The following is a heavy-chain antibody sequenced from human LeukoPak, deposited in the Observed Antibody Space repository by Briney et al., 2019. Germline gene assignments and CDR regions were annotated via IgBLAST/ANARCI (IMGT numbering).Heavy chain of an antibody. CDR1: GGSFSGYY. J-gene: IGHJ4*02. CDR3: VRSRSFYYDY. CDR2: INHSGST. V-gene: IGHV4-34*01. Sequence: SETLSLTCAVYGGSFSGYYWIWIRQPTGKGLEWIGEINHSGSTNYNPSLKSRVTISVDTSKNQFSLKLSSVTAADTAVYYCVRSRSFYYDYWGQGTLVTVSS. D-gene: IGHD2-2*01.